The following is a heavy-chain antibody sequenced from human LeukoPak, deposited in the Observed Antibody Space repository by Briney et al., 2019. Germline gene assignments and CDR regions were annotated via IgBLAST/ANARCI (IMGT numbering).Heavy chain of an antibody. CDR3: ANGNRCTSPNCLGYYYFYMDV. V-gene: IGHV3-23*01. D-gene: IGHD2-8*01. J-gene: IGHJ6*03. CDR2: FSGSGGTT. CDR1: GFTFSSYA. Sequence: GGSLRLSCAASGFTFSSYAMNWVRQAPGRGLEWVSGFSGSGGTTYYADSVKGRFTISRDNSKNTLYLQMNSLSAEDTAVYYCANGNRCTSPNCLGYYYFYMDVWGKGTTVTVSS.